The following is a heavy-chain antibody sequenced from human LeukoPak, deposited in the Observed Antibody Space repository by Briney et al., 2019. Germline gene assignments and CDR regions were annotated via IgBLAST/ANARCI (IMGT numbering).Heavy chain of an antibody. CDR1: GGSISSYY. D-gene: IGHD3-10*01. Sequence: SETLSLTCTVSGGSISSYYWSWIRQPAGKGLEWIGRMYTSGSTNYNPSLKSRVTMSVDTSKNQFSLKLSSVTAADTAVYYCARDTGYYFGSGNYLYYFDYWGQGTLVTVSS. CDR3: ARDTGYYFGSGNYLYYFDY. J-gene: IGHJ4*02. CDR2: MYTSGST. V-gene: IGHV4-4*07.